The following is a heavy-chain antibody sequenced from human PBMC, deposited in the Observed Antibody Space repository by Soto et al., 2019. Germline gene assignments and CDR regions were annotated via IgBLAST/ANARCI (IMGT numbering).Heavy chain of an antibody. CDR1: GYTFTSYY. CDR2: INTSGGST. D-gene: IGHD3-10*01. Sequence: ASVKVSCKASGYTFTSYYIHWVRQAPGQGLEWMGIINTSGGSTSYAQKFQVRVTMTRDTSTSTVYMELSSLRSEDTAVYYFARDPTRFVLGIYYNAFGTPHYYYGMDVCGQGTTVTVSS. V-gene: IGHV1-46*01. J-gene: IGHJ6*02. CDR3: ARDPTRFVLGIYYNAFGTPHYYYGMDV.